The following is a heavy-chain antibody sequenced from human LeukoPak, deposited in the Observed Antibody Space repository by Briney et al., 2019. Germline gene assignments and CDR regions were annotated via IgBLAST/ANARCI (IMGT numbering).Heavy chain of an antibody. CDR1: GGSISSYY. D-gene: IGHD7-27*01. V-gene: IGHV4-59*01. J-gene: IGHJ4*02. Sequence: SETQSLTCTVSGGSISSYYWSWIRQPPGKGLEWIGYTYYSGSTNYNPSLKSRVTISVDTSKNQFSLKLSSVTAADTAVYCARDELGIGYFDYWGQGTLVTVSS. CDR3: ARDELGIGYFDY. CDR2: TYYSGST.